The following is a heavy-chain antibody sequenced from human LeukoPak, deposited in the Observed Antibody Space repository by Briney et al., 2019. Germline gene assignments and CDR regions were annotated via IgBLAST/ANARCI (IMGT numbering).Heavy chain of an antibody. CDR3: AKDLHYYGSRSSPQY. Sequence: PGRSLRLSCEASGFTFSNYAMHWVRQAPGKGLEWVALISYDGSNQYYADSVKGRFTISRANSKNTLYLQMSSLRAEDTAVYYCAKDLHYYGSRSSPQYWGQGTLVTVSS. CDR1: GFTFSNYA. CDR2: ISYDGSNQ. J-gene: IGHJ4*02. D-gene: IGHD3-10*01. V-gene: IGHV3-30*18.